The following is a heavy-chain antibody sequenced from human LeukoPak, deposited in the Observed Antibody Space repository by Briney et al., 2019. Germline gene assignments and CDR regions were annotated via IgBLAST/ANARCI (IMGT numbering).Heavy chain of an antibody. D-gene: IGHD3-10*01. CDR1: GYTFTSYG. J-gene: IGHJ4*02. V-gene: IGHV1-2*02. CDR2: INPHSGGT. Sequence: ASVKVSCKASGYTFTSYGISWVRQAPGQGLEWMGWINPHSGGTNYAQNFQDRVTMTRDTSISTAYMELSRLRSDDTAVYYCARNLGYYGSGSYFSQTDYWGQGTLVTVSS. CDR3: ARNLGYYGSGSYFSQTDY.